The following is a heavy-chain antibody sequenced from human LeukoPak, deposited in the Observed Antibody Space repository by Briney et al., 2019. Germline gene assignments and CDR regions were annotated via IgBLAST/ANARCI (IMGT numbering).Heavy chain of an antibody. J-gene: IGHJ4*02. CDR1: GGSISSSSYY. Sequence: SETLSLTCTVSGGSISSSSYYWGWIRQPPGRGLEWIGSIYYSGSTYYNPSLKSRVTISVDTSKNQFSLKLSSVTAADTAVYYCARHQRPITVTHFDYWGQGTLVTVSS. D-gene: IGHD4-17*01. V-gene: IGHV4-39*01. CDR3: ARHQRPITVTHFDY. CDR2: IYYSGST.